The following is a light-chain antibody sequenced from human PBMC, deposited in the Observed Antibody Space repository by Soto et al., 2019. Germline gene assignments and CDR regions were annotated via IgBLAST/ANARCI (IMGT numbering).Light chain of an antibody. Sequence: QSALTQPRLVSGSPGQSVTISCTETSSDVGGYNYVSWYQQHPGKAPKLMIYDVSKRPSGVPDRFSGSKSGNTASLTISGLQAEDEADYYCCSYAGSYTSFVFGTGTKVTVL. CDR3: CSYAGSYTSFV. CDR1: SSDVGGYNY. J-gene: IGLJ1*01. V-gene: IGLV2-11*01. CDR2: DVS.